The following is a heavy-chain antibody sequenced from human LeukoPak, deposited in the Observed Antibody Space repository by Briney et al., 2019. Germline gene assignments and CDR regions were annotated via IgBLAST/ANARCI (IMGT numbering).Heavy chain of an antibody. CDR2: ISGSGGST. D-gene: IGHD2-15*01. J-gene: IGHJ4*02. CDR3: AKDWRYCSGGSCYFDY. Sequence: GGSLRLSCAASGFTFSSYAMSWVRQAPGKGLEWVSAISGSGGSTYYADSVKGRFTISRDNSKNTLYLQMNSLRAEDTAVYYCAKDWRYCSGGSCYFDYWGQGTLVTVTS. CDR1: GFTFSSYA. V-gene: IGHV3-23*01.